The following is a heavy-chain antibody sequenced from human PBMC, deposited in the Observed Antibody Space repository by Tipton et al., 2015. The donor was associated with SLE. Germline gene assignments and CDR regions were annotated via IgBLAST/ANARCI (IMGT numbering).Heavy chain of an antibody. J-gene: IGHJ4*02. D-gene: IGHD3-16*01. CDR3: ARSDGGY. CDR1: GGSITNHY. CDR2: IHYSGTT. Sequence: TLSLTCTVSGGSITNHYWNWIRQPPGKGLEWIGFIHYSGTTHDNPSLKSRVTMSVDMSKNQFSLKLTPVTAADTAVYYCARSDGGYWGQGTLVTVSS. V-gene: IGHV4-59*11.